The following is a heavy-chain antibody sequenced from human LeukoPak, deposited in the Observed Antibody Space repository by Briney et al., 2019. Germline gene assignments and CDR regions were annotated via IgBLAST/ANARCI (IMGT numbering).Heavy chain of an antibody. J-gene: IGHJ4*02. CDR1: GGTFSSYA. V-gene: IGHV1-69*13. CDR2: IIPIFGTA. Sequence: ASVKVSCKTSGGTFSSYAISWVRQAPGQGLERMGAIIPIFGTANYAQKFQGRVTITADESTSTAYMELSSLRSEDTAVYYCARKAGSTGYYIFDYWGQGTLVTVSS. D-gene: IGHD3-9*01. CDR3: ARKAGSTGYYIFDY.